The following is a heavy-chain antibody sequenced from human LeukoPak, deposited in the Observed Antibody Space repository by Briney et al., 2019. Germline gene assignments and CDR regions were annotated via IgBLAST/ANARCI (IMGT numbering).Heavy chain of an antibody. CDR2: FISSSSTI. Sequence: GGSPRHSCAASGFTLRSFRINWGAQAPGRGREGVSYFISSSSTIYYADSVKGRFTISRDNAKNSLYLQMNSLRAEDTAVYYCARVRRNYDSREYYFDYWGQGTLVTVSS. V-gene: IGHV3-48*01. CDR1: GFTLRSFR. J-gene: IGHJ4*02. CDR3: ARVRRNYDSREYYFDY. D-gene: IGHD3-22*01.